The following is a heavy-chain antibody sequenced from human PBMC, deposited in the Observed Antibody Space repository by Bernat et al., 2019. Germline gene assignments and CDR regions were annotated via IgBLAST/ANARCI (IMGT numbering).Heavy chain of an antibody. J-gene: IGHJ5*02. D-gene: IGHD3-9*01. CDR2: IYYSGST. Sequence: QLQLQESGPGLVKPSETLSLTCTVSGGSISSSSYYWGWIRQPPGKGLEWIGSIYYSGSTYYNPSLKSRVTISVDTSKNQFSLKLSSVTAADTAVYYCARHHAYILTGYWWFDPWGQGTLVTVSS. CDR1: GGSISSSSYY. CDR3: ARHHAYILTGYWWFDP. V-gene: IGHV4-39*01.